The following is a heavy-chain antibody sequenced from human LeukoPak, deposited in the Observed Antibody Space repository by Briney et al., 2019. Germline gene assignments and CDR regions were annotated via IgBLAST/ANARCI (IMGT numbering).Heavy chain of an antibody. Sequence: PGGTLRLSCAASGFTLSSYWMHWVRQAPGKGLVWVSRMNSDGSSTTYADSVKGRFTISRDNAKNALYLQMSSLRAKDTAVYHCAREAFNYGDHYFDYWGQGTLVTVSS. CDR1: GFTLSSYW. CDR3: AREAFNYGDHYFDY. CDR2: MNSDGSST. D-gene: IGHD4-17*01. V-gene: IGHV3-74*01. J-gene: IGHJ4*02.